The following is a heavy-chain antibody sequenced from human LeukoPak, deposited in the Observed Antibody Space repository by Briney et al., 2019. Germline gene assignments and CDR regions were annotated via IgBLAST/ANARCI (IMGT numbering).Heavy chain of an antibody. J-gene: IGHJ4*02. V-gene: IGHV3-21*01. D-gene: IGHD5-18*01. CDR3: AREGGYSYGYGDY. CDR2: ISSSSSYI. CDR1: GFTVSSSY. Sequence: GGSLRLSCAASGFTVSSSYMTWVRQAPGKGLEWVSSISSSSSYIYYADSVKGRFTISRDNAKNSLYLQMNSLRAEDTAVYYCAREGGYSYGYGDYWGQGTLVTVSS.